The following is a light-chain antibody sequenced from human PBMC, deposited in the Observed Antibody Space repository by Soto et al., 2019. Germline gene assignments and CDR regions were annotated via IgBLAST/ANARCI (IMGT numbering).Light chain of an antibody. CDR2: DDS. J-gene: IGLJ2*01. CDR1: SSDVGGYNY. CDR3: SSYTSSSTRV. V-gene: IGLV2-14*01. Sequence: QSVLTQPASVSGSPGQSITISCTGTSSDVGGYNYVSWYQQHPGKAPKLMIYDDSNRPSGDSNLFSGSKSVNTASLTISGLQAEDEADYYCSSYTSSSTRVFGGGTKLTVL.